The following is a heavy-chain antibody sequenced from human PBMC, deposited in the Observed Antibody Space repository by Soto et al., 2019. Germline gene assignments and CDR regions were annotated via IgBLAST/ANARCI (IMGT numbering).Heavy chain of an antibody. J-gene: IGHJ5*02. Sequence: ASVKVSCKASGFSFTGYYIHWLRQAPGQGLEWMGWINAHSGGTEYAQKFQGRVTLTRDTSISTAYMTLSSLRSYDTAIYYCAKDLTRQLAYWLDPWGQGXQVTVYS. V-gene: IGHV1-2*02. D-gene: IGHD6-6*01. CDR3: AKDLTRQLAYWLDP. CDR1: GFSFTGYY. CDR2: INAHSGGT.